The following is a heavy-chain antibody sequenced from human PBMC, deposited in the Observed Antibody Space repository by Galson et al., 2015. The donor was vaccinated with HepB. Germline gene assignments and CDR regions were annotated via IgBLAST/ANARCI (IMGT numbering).Heavy chain of an antibody. J-gene: IGHJ3*02. CDR1: GFTFSGSA. CDR3: TSPHYDFWSGCLDAFDI. V-gene: IGHV3-73*01. Sequence: SLRLSCAASGFTFSGSAMHWVRQASGKGLEWVGRIRSKANSYATAYAASVKGRFTISRDDSKNTAYLQMNSLKTEDTAVYYCTSPHYDFWSGCLDAFDIWGQGTMVTVSS. D-gene: IGHD3-3*01. CDR2: IRSKANSYAT.